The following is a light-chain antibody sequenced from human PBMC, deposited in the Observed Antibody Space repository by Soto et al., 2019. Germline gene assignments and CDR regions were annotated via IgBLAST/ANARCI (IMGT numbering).Light chain of an antibody. CDR3: GTWDSSLSAYV. V-gene: IGLV1-51*01. CDR2: DNN. J-gene: IGLJ1*01. Sequence: QSVLTQAPSVSAAPGQKVTISCSGSSSNNGNNYVSWYQQLPGTAPKLLIYDNNKRPSGIPDRFSGSKSGTSATLGITGLQTEDEADYYCGTWDSSLSAYVFGTGTKLTVL. CDR1: SSNNGNNY.